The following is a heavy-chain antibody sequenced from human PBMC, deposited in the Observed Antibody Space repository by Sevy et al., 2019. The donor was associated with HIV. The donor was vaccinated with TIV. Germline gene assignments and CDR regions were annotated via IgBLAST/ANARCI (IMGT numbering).Heavy chain of an antibody. J-gene: IGHJ3*02. V-gene: IGHV1-2*04. Sequence: ASVKVSCKASGYTFTGYYMHWVRQAPGQGLEWMGWINPNSGGTNYAQKFQGWVTMTRDTSISTAYMELSRLRSDDTAVYYCARDTSGGGDYGRAFDIWGQGTMVTVSS. D-gene: IGHD4-17*01. CDR1: GYTFTGYY. CDR2: INPNSGGT. CDR3: ARDTSGGGDYGRAFDI.